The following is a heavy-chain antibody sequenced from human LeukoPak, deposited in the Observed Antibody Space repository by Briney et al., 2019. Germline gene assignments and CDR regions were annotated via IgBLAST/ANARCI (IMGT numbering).Heavy chain of an antibody. Sequence: GASVKVSCKASGYTFTSYAMNWVRQAPGQGLEWMGWINTNTGNPTYAQGFTGRFVFSLDTSVSTAYLQISSLKAEDTAVYYCARGKFGGSYDAGAFDIWGQGTMVTVSS. J-gene: IGHJ3*02. CDR3: ARGKFGGSYDAGAFDI. CDR2: INTNTGNP. V-gene: IGHV7-4-1*02. D-gene: IGHD3-16*01. CDR1: GYTFTSYA.